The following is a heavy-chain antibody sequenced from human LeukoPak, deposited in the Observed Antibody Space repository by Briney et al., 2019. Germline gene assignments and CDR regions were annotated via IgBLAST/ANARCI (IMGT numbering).Heavy chain of an antibody. J-gene: IGHJ4*01. CDR2: ISGTGGTT. CDR3: AKDAHSGRYFDY. CDR1: GFTFSSNA. D-gene: IGHD1-26*01. Sequence: PGGSLRLSCAASGFTFSSNAMCWVRQAPGKGLEWVSLISGTGGTTYYADSVKGRLTISRDNSKNTLYLQMNSLRVEDTAVYYCAKDAHSGRYFDYWGQGILVTVSS. V-gene: IGHV3-23*01.